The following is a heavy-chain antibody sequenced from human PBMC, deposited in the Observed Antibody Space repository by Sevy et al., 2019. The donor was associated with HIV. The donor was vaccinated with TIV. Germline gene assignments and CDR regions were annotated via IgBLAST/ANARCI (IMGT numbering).Heavy chain of an antibody. CDR2: IKSKTDGGTA. CDR1: GFTFTNAW. CDR3: TTGSSYGSGSYFP. D-gene: IGHD3-10*01. Sequence: GGSLRLSCVASGFTFTNAWMSWVRQAPGKGLERVGRIKSKTDGGTADYAAPVKGRFTISRDDSKNTLFLQMNSLQTEDTAVYFCTTGSSYGSGSYFPWGQGTLVTVSS. V-gene: IGHV3-15*01. J-gene: IGHJ5*02.